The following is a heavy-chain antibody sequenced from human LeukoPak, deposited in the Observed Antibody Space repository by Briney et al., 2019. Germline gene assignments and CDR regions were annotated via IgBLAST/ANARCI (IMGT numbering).Heavy chain of an antibody. CDR1: GYTFTSYG. D-gene: IGHD3-3*01. V-gene: IGHV1-18*01. CDR2: ISAYNGNT. J-gene: IGHJ4*02. Sequence: ASVKVSCKASGYTFTSYGISWVRQAPGQGLEWMGWISAYNGNTNYAQKLQGRVTMTTDTSTSTAYMELRSLRSDDTAAYYCAREGDYDFWSGYSDYWGQGTLVTVSS. CDR3: AREGDYDFWSGYSDY.